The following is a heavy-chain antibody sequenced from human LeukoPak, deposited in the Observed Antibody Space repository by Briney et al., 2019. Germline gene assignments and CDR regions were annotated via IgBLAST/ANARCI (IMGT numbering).Heavy chain of an antibody. D-gene: IGHD3-3*01. V-gene: IGHV4-39*01. J-gene: IGHJ4*02. CDR3: TRRPKEPGFWSGYVDS. CDR2: IFYNGNT. CDR1: GAIIKREGFN. Sequence: SETLSLTCNVSGAIIKREGFNWDWIRQPPGKGLEYIGSIFYNGNTYYNPSLESRVTISVDTSKNQFSLKLRSVTAADTAVYYCTRRPKEPGFWSGYVDSWGQGTLVTVSS.